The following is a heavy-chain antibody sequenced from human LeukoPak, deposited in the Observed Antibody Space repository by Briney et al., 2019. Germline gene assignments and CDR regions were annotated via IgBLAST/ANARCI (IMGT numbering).Heavy chain of an antibody. V-gene: IGHV1-18*01. CDR3: ARDGDGSSWYYYYYGMDV. Sequence: GASVNVSCKASGYTFTSYGISWVRQAPGQGLEWMGWISAYNGNTNYAQKLQGRVTMTTDTSTSTAYMELRSLRSDDTAVYYCARDGDGSSWYYYYYGMDVWGQGTTVTVSS. J-gene: IGHJ6*02. CDR2: ISAYNGNT. D-gene: IGHD6-13*01. CDR1: GYTFTSYG.